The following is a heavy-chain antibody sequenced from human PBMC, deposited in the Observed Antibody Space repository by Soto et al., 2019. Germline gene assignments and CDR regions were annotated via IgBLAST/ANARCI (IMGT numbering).Heavy chain of an antibody. CDR1: GGTFSGYA. J-gene: IGHJ4*02. CDR2: IIPIFGTA. D-gene: IGHD2-2*01. CDR3: ARSPVPAAMVYLDY. V-gene: IGHV1-69*01. Sequence: SVKVSCKASGGTFSGYAISWVRQAPGQGLEWMGGIIPIFGTANYAQKFQGRVTITADESTSTAYMELSSLRSEDTAVYYCARSPVPAAMVYLDYSGQGTLVTVSS.